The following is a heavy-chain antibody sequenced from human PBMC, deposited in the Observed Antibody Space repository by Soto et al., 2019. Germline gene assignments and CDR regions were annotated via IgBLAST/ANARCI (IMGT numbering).Heavy chain of an antibody. CDR1: GFTFSSYA. V-gene: IGHV3-23*01. CDR3: AKGGQGVTIFGVVIPHYYYYMDV. CDR2: ISGSGGST. Sequence: GGSLRLSCAASGFTFSSYAMSWVRQAPGKGLEWVSAISGSGGSTYYADSVKGRFTISRDNSKNTLYLQMNSLRAEDTAVYYCAKGGQGVTIFGVVIPHYYYYMDVWGKGTTVTVSS. J-gene: IGHJ6*03. D-gene: IGHD3-3*01.